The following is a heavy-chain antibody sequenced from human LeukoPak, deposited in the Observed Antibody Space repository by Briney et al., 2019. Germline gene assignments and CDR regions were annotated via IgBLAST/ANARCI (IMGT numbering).Heavy chain of an antibody. CDR1: GFAFNTYW. J-gene: IGHJ5*02. CDR3: ARAWDR. Sequence: GGSLRLSCAASGFAFNTYWVHWVRLAPGKGLVWVSGIKTDGGTAAYADSVKGRFTISRDNAKNTLSLQMNSLRAEDTGLYYCARAWDRWGQGTLVTVSS. V-gene: IGHV3-74*01. CDR2: IKTDGGTA.